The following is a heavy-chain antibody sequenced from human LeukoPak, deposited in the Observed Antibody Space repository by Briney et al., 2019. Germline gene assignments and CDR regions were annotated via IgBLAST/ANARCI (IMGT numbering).Heavy chain of an antibody. Sequence: PSETLSLTCAVYGGSFSGYYWSWIRQPPGKGLEWIGEINHSGSTNYNPSLKSRVTISVDTSKNQFSLKLSSVTAADTAVYYCARGSQDILTGEISYFDYWGQGTLVTVSS. V-gene: IGHV4-34*01. D-gene: IGHD3-9*01. CDR1: GGSFSGYY. CDR2: INHSGST. J-gene: IGHJ4*02. CDR3: ARGSQDILTGEISYFDY.